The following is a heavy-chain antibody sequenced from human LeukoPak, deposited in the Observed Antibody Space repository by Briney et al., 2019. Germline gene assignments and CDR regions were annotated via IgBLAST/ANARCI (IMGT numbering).Heavy chain of an antibody. CDR1: GGSFSGYY. CDR3: ARGLGAAAGNWFDP. J-gene: IGHJ5*02. V-gene: IGHV4-34*01. CDR2: INHSGST. D-gene: IGHD6-13*01. Sequence: PSETLSLTCAVYGGSFSGYYWSWIRQPPGKGLEWIGEINHSGSTNYNPSLKSRVTISVDTSKNQFSLKLSSVTAADTAVYYCARGLGAAAGNWFDPWGQGTLVTVSS.